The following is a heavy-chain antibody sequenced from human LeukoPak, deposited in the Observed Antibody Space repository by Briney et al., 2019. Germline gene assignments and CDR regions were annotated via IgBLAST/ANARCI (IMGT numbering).Heavy chain of an antibody. V-gene: IGHV3-9*03. CDR1: GFTFDDYA. Sequence: GGSLRLSCAASGFTFDDYAMHWVRQAPGKGLEWVSDISWNCGSIGYADSVKGRFTISRDNAKNSLYLQMNSLRAEDMALYYCAKVSNYYYYYMDVWGKGTTVTVSS. J-gene: IGHJ6*03. CDR2: ISWNCGSI. CDR3: AKVSNYYYYYMDV.